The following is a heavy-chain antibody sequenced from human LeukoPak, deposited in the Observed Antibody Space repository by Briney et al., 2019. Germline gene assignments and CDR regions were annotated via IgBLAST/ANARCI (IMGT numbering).Heavy chain of an antibody. J-gene: IGHJ4*02. CDR2: ISYDGSNK. V-gene: IGHV3-30-3*01. CDR3: ARGKYSYGIDY. Sequence: GGSLTLSCAASGFTFSSYAMHWVRQAPGKGLEWVAVISYDGSNKYYADSVKGRFTISRDNSKNTLYLQMNSLRAEDTAVYYCARGKYSYGIDYWGQGTLVTVSS. D-gene: IGHD5-18*01. CDR1: GFTFSSYA.